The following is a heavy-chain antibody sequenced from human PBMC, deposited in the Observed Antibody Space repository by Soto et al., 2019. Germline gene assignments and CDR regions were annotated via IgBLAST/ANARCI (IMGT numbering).Heavy chain of an antibody. CDR1: GYTFSNDA. CDR3: ARASRYYWNYMMY. J-gene: IGHJ4*02. CDR2: VSAYNGNT. D-gene: IGHD1-7*01. Sequence: QVQLVQSGAEVKKPGASVKVSCKASGYTFSNDAITWVRQAPGQGLEWMGWVSAYNGNTNYAQKFKGRVTMTTDTSTSTAYMEIRSLRYHDTAVYFCARASRYYWNYMMYWGQGTLVTVSS. V-gene: IGHV1-18*01.